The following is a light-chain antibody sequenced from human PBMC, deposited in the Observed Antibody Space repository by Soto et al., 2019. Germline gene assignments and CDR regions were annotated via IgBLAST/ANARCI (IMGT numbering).Light chain of an antibody. CDR2: AAS. CDR1: QDIRSD. Sequence: DIQMTQSPSSLSASVGDRVTITCRASQDIRSDLGWYQQKPGKAPKRLIYAASSLQSGVPSRFSGSGSGTEFTLTISNLQPEDFATYYCLQHNSYPWEFGQGTKVEIK. V-gene: IGKV1-17*02. J-gene: IGKJ1*01. CDR3: LQHNSYPWE.